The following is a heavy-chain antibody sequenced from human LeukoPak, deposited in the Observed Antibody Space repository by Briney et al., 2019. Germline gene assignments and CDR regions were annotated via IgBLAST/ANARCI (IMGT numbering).Heavy chain of an antibody. D-gene: IGHD6-19*01. Sequence: GGSLRLSCAASGFTYSSYAMSWVRQAPGKGLEWVSAISGSGGSTYYADSVKGRFTISRDNSKNTLHLQMNSLRAEDTAVYYCANRAAYSSGWYLFDYWGQGTLVTVSS. CDR2: ISGSGGST. CDR1: GFTYSSYA. V-gene: IGHV3-23*01. J-gene: IGHJ4*02. CDR3: ANRAAYSSGWYLFDY.